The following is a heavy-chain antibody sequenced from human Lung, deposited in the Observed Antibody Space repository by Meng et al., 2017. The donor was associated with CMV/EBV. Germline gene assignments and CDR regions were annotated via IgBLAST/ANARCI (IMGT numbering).Heavy chain of an antibody. Sequence: SGPTLVKPTQTLTLTCTFSGFSLTTSGMCVSWVRQPPGKALEWLAFIDWDDDKYYSPSLKTRLTISKDTSKNEVVLTMTNMDPVDTATYYCARNDYDSRGGAVDIWGQRTMVXVSS. CDR1: GFSLTTSGMC. CDR2: IDWDDDK. J-gene: IGHJ3*02. D-gene: IGHD5-12*01. V-gene: IGHV2-70*20. CDR3: ARNDYDSRGGAVDI.